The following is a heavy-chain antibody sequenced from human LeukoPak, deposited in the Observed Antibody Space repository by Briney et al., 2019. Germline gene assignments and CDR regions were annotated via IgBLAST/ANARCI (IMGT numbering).Heavy chain of an antibody. V-gene: IGHV3-30-3*01. CDR3: ARDSGSGYYYDYFDY. Sequence: GGSLRLSCAASGFTFSDYYMSWIRQAPGKGLEWVAVISYDGSNKYYADSVKGRFTISRDNSKNTLYLQMNSLRAEDTAVYYCARDSGSGYYYDYFDYWGQGTLVTVSS. J-gene: IGHJ4*02. CDR1: GFTFSDYY. CDR2: ISYDGSNK. D-gene: IGHD3-22*01.